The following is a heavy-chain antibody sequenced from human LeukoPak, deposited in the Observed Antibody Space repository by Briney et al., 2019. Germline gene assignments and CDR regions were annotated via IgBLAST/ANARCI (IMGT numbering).Heavy chain of an antibody. J-gene: IGHJ6*02. CDR3: AKLSCSGGSCHGMDV. Sequence: GRSLRLSCAASGFTFTSYAMSWVRQAPGKGLEWVSSISGSGDSTYYADSVKGRFTISKDNSKNTLYLQMNSLRAEDTAVYMCAKLSCSGGSCHGMDVWGQGTTVTVSS. CDR1: GFTFTSYA. D-gene: IGHD2-15*01. CDR2: ISGSGDST. V-gene: IGHV3-23*01.